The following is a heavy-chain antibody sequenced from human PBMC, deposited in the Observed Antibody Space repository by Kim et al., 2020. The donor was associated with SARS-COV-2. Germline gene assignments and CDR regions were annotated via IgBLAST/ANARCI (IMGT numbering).Heavy chain of an antibody. CDR1: GYIFTSYA. D-gene: IGHD3-9*01. J-gene: IGHJ4*02. V-gene: IGHV1-3*01. CDR2: INAGNGNT. CDR3: ARAVLRYFDWLLSPFDY. Sequence: ASVKVSCKDSGYIFTSYAMHWVRHAPGQRLDWMGWINAGNGNTKYSQKCQGRDTITRDTSASTTYMELSSLRSADTALYYCARAVLRYFDWLLSPFDYWGQGTLVTVSS.